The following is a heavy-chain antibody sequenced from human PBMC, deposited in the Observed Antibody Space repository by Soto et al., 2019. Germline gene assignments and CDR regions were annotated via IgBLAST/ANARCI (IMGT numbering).Heavy chain of an antibody. V-gene: IGHV3-74*01. Sequence: EVQLVESGGGLVQPGGSLRLSCVASGFTFSSSWMHWVRQAPGKGLVWLSRVIGDGSGADYADFVKGRFTTSRDNAKNTVYLQMDSLGADDTAVYYCARVAVASRGIDYWGQGTLVTVSS. J-gene: IGHJ4*02. CDR2: VIGDGSGA. CDR1: GFTFSSSW. D-gene: IGHD6-19*01. CDR3: ARVAVASRGIDY.